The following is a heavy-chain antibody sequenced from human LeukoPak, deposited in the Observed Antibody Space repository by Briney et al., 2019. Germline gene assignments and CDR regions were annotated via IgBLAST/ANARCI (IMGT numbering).Heavy chain of an antibody. D-gene: IGHD2-15*01. CDR2: IYTRGST. J-gene: IGHJ3*02. CDR1: GGSINNYY. V-gene: IGHV4-4*07. Sequence: SETLSLTCTVSGGSINNYYWSWIRQPAGKGLEWIGRIYTRGSTNYSPSLKSRVTMSVDTSKNQFSLKLSPVTAADTAVYYCARGRYCSADICSGGDAFDIWGQGTMVSVSS. CDR3: ARGRYCSADICSGGDAFDI.